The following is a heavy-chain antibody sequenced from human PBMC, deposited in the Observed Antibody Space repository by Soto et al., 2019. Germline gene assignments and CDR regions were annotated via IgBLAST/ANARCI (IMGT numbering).Heavy chain of an antibody. CDR3: ARPGIGSATVTYVESYYGMDV. CDR1: GFPFSSYA. Sequence: EVQLLESGGGLVQPGGSLRLSCAASGFPFSSYAMSWVRQAPGKGLEWVSAISGSGGCTYYADSVRGRLTNSQDNAKNTLYLKMNSRRAEDTAVYYCARPGIGSATVTYVESYYGMDVWGQGTTVTVSS. V-gene: IGHV3-23*01. CDR2: ISGSGGCT. J-gene: IGHJ6*02. D-gene: IGHD4-17*01.